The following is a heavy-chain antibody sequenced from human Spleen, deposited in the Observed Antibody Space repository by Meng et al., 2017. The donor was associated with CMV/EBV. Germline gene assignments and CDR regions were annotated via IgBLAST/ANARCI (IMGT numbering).Heavy chain of an antibody. V-gene: IGHV1-69*10. CDR3: ASGSYDDTGYYYLDC. Sequence: SVKVSCKASGGTFSNYAISWVRQAPGQGLEWMGGIIPALRLANDAEKFQGRVTITADKSPSIAYMELSSLRSEDTAVYYCASGSYDDTGYYYLDCWGQGTLVTVSS. CDR2: IIPALRLA. CDR1: GGTFSNYA. J-gene: IGHJ4*02. D-gene: IGHD3-22*01.